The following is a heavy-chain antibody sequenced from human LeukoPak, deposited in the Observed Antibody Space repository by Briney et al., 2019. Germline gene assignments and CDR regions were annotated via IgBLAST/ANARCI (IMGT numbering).Heavy chain of an antibody. D-gene: IGHD6-19*01. CDR1: GFTFSNYG. CDR3: AKDLKTVAGGTFDY. CDR2: IRFDGSNK. J-gene: IGHJ4*02. V-gene: IGHV3-30*02. Sequence: GGSLRLSCAASGFTFSNYGMHWVRQAPGKGLEWVAFIRFDGSNKYYADSVKGRFTISRDNSKDTLYLQMNSLRAEDTAVYYCAKDLKTVAGGTFDYWGQGTLVTVSS.